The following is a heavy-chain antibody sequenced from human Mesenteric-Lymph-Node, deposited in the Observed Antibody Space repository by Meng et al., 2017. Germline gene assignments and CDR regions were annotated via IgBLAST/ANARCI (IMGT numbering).Heavy chain of an antibody. D-gene: IGHD2-2*01. CDR3: ARGFAPTDIVVVPARCYYYYYGMDV. Sequence: SETLSLTCTVSGGSISSSSYYWGWIRQPPGKGLEWIGEINHSGSTNYNLSLKSRFTISVDTSKNQFSLKLSSVTAADTSVYYCARGFAPTDIVVVPARCYYYYYGMDVWGQGTTVTVSS. V-gene: IGHV4-39*07. CDR1: GGSISSSSYY. J-gene: IGHJ6*02. CDR2: INHSGST.